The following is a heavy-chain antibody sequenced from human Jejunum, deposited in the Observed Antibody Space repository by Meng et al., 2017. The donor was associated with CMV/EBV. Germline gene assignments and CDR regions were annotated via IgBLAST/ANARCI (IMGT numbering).Heavy chain of an antibody. CDR3: ARGMGDY. CDR2: INSAGSIT. J-gene: IGHJ4*02. Sequence: VQLVEAGGGLVQPGGSLGLSCAAFGFTFSSYWMHWVRQAPGKGLVWVSRINSAGSITTYADSVKGRFTISRDNAKDTLYLQMDGLRADDTAIYFCARGMGDYWGQGSLVTVSS. CDR1: GFTFSSYW. V-gene: IGHV3-74*03. D-gene: IGHD3-16*01.